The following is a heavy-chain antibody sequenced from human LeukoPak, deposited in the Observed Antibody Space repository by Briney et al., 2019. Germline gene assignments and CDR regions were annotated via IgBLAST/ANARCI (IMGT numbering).Heavy chain of an antibody. V-gene: IGHV3-7*01. CDR3: ARGVVAVAGTWYFDY. Sequence: PGGSLRLSCAASGFTLSSYWMSWLRQAPGRGLEWVANIKQDGSEKYYVDSVKGRFTISRDNAKNSLYLQMNSLRAEDTAVYYCARGVVAVAGTWYFDYWGQGTLVTVSS. J-gene: IGHJ4*02. D-gene: IGHD6-19*01. CDR2: IKQDGSEK. CDR1: GFTLSSYW.